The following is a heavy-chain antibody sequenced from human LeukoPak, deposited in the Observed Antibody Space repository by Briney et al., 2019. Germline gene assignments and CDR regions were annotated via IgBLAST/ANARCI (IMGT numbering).Heavy chain of an antibody. Sequence: PGGSLRLSWAASGFTFSNAWMSWVRQAPGKGLEWVGRIKSKTDGGTTDYAAPVKGRFTISRDDSKNTLYLQMNSLKTEDTAVYYCTTPGAYYYDSSGYYYVGRYWGQGTLVTVSS. D-gene: IGHD3-22*01. CDR1: GFTFSNAW. CDR3: TTPGAYYYDSSGYYYVGRY. V-gene: IGHV3-15*01. J-gene: IGHJ4*02. CDR2: IKSKTDGGTT.